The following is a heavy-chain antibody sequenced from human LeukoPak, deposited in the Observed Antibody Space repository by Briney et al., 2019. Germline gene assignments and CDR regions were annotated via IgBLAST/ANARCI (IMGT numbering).Heavy chain of an antibody. Sequence: PSETLSLTCTVSGGSISSYYWSWIRQPPGKGLEWIGYIYYSGSTNYNPSLKSRVTTSVDTSKNQFSLKLSSVTAADTAVYYCAGHRDYSGYDYPTDFDYWGQGTLVTVSS. V-gene: IGHV4-59*08. CDR1: GGSISSYY. D-gene: IGHD5-12*01. CDR3: AGHRDYSGYDYPTDFDY. J-gene: IGHJ4*02. CDR2: IYYSGST.